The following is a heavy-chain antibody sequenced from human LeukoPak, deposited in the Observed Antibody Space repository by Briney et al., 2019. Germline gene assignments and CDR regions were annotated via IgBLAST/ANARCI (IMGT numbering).Heavy chain of an antibody. V-gene: IGHV5-51*01. CDR3: ARHPIAAGGAYNWFDP. CDR2: IYPRDSNT. Sequence: GESLKIFCKGSGYSFTSYWIGWVRQMPGKGLEWMGIIYPRDSNTIYSPSFQGQVTISVDTSINTAYLQWISLKASDTAMYYCARHPIAAGGAYNWFDPWGQGTLVTVSS. D-gene: IGHD6-13*01. CDR1: GYSFTSYW. J-gene: IGHJ5*02.